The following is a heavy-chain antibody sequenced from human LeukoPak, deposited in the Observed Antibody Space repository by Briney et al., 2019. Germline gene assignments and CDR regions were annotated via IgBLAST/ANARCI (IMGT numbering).Heavy chain of an antibody. V-gene: IGHV3-21*01. Sequence: GGSLRLSCAASGFAFSTYSMNRVRQAPGKGLEWVSSISSIISYTYYADSVKGRFTISRDNAKNSLYLQMNSLRAEDTAVYYCARDSPYYDFWSGYPTVLDYWGQGTLVTVSS. CDR1: GFAFSTYS. J-gene: IGHJ4*02. CDR2: ISSIISYT. CDR3: ARDSPYYDFWSGYPTVLDY. D-gene: IGHD3-3*01.